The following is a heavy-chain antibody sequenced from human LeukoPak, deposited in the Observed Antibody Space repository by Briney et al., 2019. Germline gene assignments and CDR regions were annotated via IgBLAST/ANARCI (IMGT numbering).Heavy chain of an antibody. Sequence: PGGSLRLSCEASGFTVSGYWMHWVRQAPGQGLMWVSRIHSGGRSITYADSVMGRFTISRDNAKNTVYLQMNSLRAEDTAVYYCARVCSGGSCFPYYYYGMDVWGQGTTVTVSS. CDR1: GFTVSGYW. V-gene: IGHV3-74*01. J-gene: IGHJ6*02. CDR2: IHSGGRSI. D-gene: IGHD2-15*01. CDR3: ARVCSGGSCFPYYYYGMDV.